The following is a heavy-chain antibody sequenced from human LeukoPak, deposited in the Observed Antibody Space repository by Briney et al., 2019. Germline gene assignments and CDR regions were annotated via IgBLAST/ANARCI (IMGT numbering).Heavy chain of an antibody. V-gene: IGHV1-46*01. CDR1: GYAFTKSY. D-gene: IGHD6-19*01. CDR3: ARGGLGPREKFDY. Sequence: ASVKVSCKASGYAFTKSYIHWVRHAHGQRLEWKGLINPGGDNTDYAQNFQGRLTMTRDTSTSTVYMELSSLRSEDTAVYYCARGGLGPREKFDYWGQGTLVTVSS. J-gene: IGHJ4*02. CDR2: INPGGDNT.